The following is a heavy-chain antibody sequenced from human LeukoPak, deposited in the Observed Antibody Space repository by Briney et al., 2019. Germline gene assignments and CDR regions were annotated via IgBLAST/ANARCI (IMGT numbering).Heavy chain of an antibody. CDR2: IHNSGGT. J-gene: IGHJ3*02. V-gene: IGHV4-59*02. CDR3: VRDWEGFNFDI. D-gene: IGHD1-26*01. CDR1: GGSVRSYH. Sequence: SETLSLTCTVSGGSVRSYHWSRIRQSPGEGLEWIAYIHNSGGTRYNPPLQSRVTISVDTSKNQFSLKLRSVTAADTAVYYCVRDWEGFNFDIWGQGTMVTVSS.